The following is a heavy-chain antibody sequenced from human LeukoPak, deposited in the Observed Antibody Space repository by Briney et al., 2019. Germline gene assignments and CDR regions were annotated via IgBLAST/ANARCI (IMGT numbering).Heavy chain of an antibody. J-gene: IGHJ6*03. CDR3: ARAGAYYYGSKNYQDYYFYYMDV. V-gene: IGHV1-69*13. D-gene: IGHD3-10*01. CDR2: TTPMFGRA. Sequence: SVKVSCKASGGTFNNYAISWVRQAPGQGLEWMGDTTPMFGRAKYAQKLQGRVTIIADESTATAYMELSSLRSDDTAVYYCARAGAYYYGSKNYQDYYFYYMDVWGKGTTVTVSS. CDR1: GGTFNNYA.